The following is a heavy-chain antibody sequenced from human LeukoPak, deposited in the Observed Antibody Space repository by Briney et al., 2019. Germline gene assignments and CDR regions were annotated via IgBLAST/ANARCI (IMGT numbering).Heavy chain of an antibody. CDR3: ARLPPRIQLWSPLDY. CDR2: INHSGST. CDR1: GGSFSGYY. Sequence: SETLSLTCAVYGGSFSGYYWSWIRQPPGRGLEWLGEINHSGSTNYNPSLKSRVTISVDTSKNQFSLKLSSVTAADTAVYYCARLPPRIQLWSPLDYWGQGTLVTVSS. V-gene: IGHV4-34*01. J-gene: IGHJ4*02. D-gene: IGHD5-18*01.